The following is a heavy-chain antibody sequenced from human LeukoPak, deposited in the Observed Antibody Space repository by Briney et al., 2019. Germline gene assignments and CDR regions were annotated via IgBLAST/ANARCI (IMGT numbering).Heavy chain of an antibody. CDR2: IIPILGTA. J-gene: IGHJ4*02. V-gene: IGHV1-69*01. CDR3: WGGGWKKPFDY. D-gene: IGHD2-21*01. CDR1: GGTFSSYA. Sequence: ASVKVSCKASGGTFSSYAISWVRQAPGQGLEWMGGIIPILGTANYAQKFQGRVTITVDESTSTAYMELSSLRSEDTAVYYCWGGGWKKPFDYWGQGTLVTVSS.